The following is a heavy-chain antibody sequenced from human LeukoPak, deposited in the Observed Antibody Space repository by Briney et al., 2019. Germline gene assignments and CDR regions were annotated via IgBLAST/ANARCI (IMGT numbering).Heavy chain of an antibody. D-gene: IGHD2/OR15-2a*01. J-gene: IGHJ6*02. CDR3: ARDPIVQAGYYYGMDV. V-gene: IGHV1-2*02. CDR2: INPDSGGR. Sequence: ASVKVSCKASGYTFTGYYLHWVRRAPGQGLEGMGWINPDSGGRNYAQKFKGRVTMTRDTSISTAYLELSGLRSDDTAVYYCARDPIVQAGYYYGMDVWGQGTTVTVSS. CDR1: GYTFTGYY.